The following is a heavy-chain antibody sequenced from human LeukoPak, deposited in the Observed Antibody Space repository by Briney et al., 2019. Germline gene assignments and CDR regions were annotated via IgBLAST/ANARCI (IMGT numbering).Heavy chain of an antibody. J-gene: IGHJ4*02. CDR3: ARGTMVRGVIGAVDY. CDR2: IIPIFGTA. CDR1: GGTFSSYA. D-gene: IGHD3-10*01. V-gene: IGHV1-69*13. Sequence: SVKVSCKASGGTFSSYAISWVRQAPGQGLEWMGGIIPIFGTANYAQKFQGRVTITADESTSTAYIELSSLRSEDTAVYYCARGTMVRGVIGAVDYWGQGTLVTVSS.